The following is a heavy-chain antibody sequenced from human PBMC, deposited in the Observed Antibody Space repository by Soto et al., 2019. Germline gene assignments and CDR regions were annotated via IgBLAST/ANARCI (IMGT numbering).Heavy chain of an antibody. D-gene: IGHD6-13*01. CDR2: IYYSGST. V-gene: IGHV4-39*01. J-gene: IGHJ5*02. CDR3: ARHVLEAAAGNWFDP. CDR1: GGSISSSSYY. Sequence: SETLSLTCTVSGGSISSSSYYWGWIRQPPGKGLEWIGSIYYSGSTYYNPSLKSRVTISVDTSKNQFSLKLSSVTAADTAVYYCARHVLEAAAGNWFDPWGQGTLVTVSS.